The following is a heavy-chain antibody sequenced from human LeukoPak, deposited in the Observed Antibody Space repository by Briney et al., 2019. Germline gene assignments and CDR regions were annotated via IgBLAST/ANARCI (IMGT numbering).Heavy chain of an antibody. CDR2: ISWSSATI. J-gene: IGHJ4*02. CDR3: AKDMETTVVTPTFDY. CDR1: GFTFDDYA. D-gene: IGHD4-23*01. V-gene: IGHV3-9*01. Sequence: GGSLRLSCAASGFTFDDYAMHWVRQAPGKGLEWVSGISWSSATIGYADSVKGRFTISRDNAKNSLYPQMNSLRAEDTALYYCAKDMETTVVTPTFDYWGQGTLVTVSS.